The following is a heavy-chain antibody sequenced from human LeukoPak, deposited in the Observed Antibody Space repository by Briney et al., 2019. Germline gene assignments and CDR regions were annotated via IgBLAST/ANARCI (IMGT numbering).Heavy chain of an antibody. CDR1: GFTFSSHA. V-gene: IGHV3-23*01. CDR3: AKRVGSSTSRYHDY. D-gene: IGHD2-2*01. Sequence: DPGESLRLSCAASGFTFSSHAMSWVRQAPGKVLEWVSAIGDDVVSTYYADSMKGRFTISRDNPKNTLYLQMNSLRAEDTAVYYCAKRVGSSTSRYHDYWGQGTLVTVSS. J-gene: IGHJ4*02. CDR2: IGDDVVST.